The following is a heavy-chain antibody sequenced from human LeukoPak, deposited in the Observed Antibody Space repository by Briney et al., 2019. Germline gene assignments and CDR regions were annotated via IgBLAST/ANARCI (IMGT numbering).Heavy chain of an antibody. CDR3: ARDLGVRLGELSSWGY. Sequence: GGSLRVSCAASGFTFSTYTMNWVRQAPGKGLEWVSSIGKNSDIYYADSVKGRFTISRDNAKNSLHLEMNSLRAEDTAMYYCARDLGVRLGELSSWGYWGQGTLVTVSS. CDR1: GFTFSTYT. CDR2: IGKNSDI. J-gene: IGHJ4*02. V-gene: IGHV3-69-1*01. D-gene: IGHD3-16*02.